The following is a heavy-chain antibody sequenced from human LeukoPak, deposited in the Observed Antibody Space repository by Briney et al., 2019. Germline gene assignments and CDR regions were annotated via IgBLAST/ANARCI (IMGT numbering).Heavy chain of an antibody. CDR1: GGSISSYY. Sequence: SETLSLTCTVSGGSISSYYWSWIRQPPGKGLEWIGYIYYSGSTNYNPSLKSRVTISVDTSKNQFSLKLSSVTAADTAVYYCARSPYYYDSSGYYFDYWGQGTLVTVSS. D-gene: IGHD3-22*01. J-gene: IGHJ4*02. CDR2: IYYSGST. CDR3: ARSPYYYDSSGYYFDY. V-gene: IGHV4-59*01.